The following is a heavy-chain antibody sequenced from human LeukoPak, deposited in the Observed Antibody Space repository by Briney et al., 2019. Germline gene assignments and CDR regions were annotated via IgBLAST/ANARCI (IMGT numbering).Heavy chain of an antibody. CDR2: IKQDGSEK. CDR1: GFTFSSYW. J-gene: IGHJ6*02. V-gene: IGHV3-7*01. CDR3: ARDLVVYDFWSGYYGDYYYYGMDV. D-gene: IGHD3-3*01. Sequence: PGGSLRLSCAASGFTFSSYWMSWVRQAPGKGLEWVANIKQDGSEKYHVDSVKGRFTISRDNAKNSLYLQMNSLRAEDTAVYYCARDLVVYDFWSGYYGDYYYYGMDVWGQGTTVTVSS.